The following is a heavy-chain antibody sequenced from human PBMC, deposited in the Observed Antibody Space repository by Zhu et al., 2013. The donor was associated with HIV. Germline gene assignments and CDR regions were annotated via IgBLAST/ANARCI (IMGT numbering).Heavy chain of an antibody. J-gene: IGHJ4*02. Sequence: LVQSGAAVQRPGASVKISCKTYGYIFTSHYIHWVRQAPGQGLEWMGGIMPILDTANYAQKFKGRVTITADESTRTASMELSSLTSEDTAVYYCARGQWELPLLHEYWGQGTLVTVSS. V-gene: IGHV1-69*13. CDR3: ARGQWELPLLHEY. CDR2: IMPILDTA. D-gene: IGHD1-26*01. CDR1: GYIFTSHY.